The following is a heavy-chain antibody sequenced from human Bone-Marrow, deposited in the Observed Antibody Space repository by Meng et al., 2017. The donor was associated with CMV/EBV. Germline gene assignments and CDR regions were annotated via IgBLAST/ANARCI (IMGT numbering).Heavy chain of an antibody. D-gene: IGHD1-26*01. CDR1: GGSISSYY. V-gene: IGHV4-59*01. J-gene: IGHJ5*02. CDR2: IYYSGST. CDR3: ARDITPPTYRGIVGAIEGFDP. Sequence: SETLSLTCTVSGGSISSYYWSWIRQPPGKGLEWIGYIYYSGSTNYNPSLKSRVTISVDTSKNQFSLKLSSVTAADTAVYYCARDITPPTYRGIVGAIEGFDPWAQGTLVTVSS.